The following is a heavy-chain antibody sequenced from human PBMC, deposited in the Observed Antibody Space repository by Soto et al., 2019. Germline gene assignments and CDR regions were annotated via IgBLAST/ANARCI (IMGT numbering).Heavy chain of an antibody. Sequence: QVQLVESGGGVVQPGRSLRLSCAGSGSTFSSYGIHWVRQAPGKGLEWVAIIWYDGSKKYYADSVKGRFTISRDNSKNTVDLQMNSLRVEDTAVYHCASQFYAVLTGWGPVDYWGQGTLVTVSS. CDR1: GSTFSSYG. J-gene: IGHJ4*02. CDR2: IWYDGSKK. D-gene: IGHD3-9*01. V-gene: IGHV3-33*01. CDR3: ASQFYAVLTGWGPVDY.